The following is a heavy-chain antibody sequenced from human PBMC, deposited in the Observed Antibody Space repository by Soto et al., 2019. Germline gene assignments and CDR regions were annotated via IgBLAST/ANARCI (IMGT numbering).Heavy chain of an antibody. CDR3: ARGVARPEAFDIVVVPAAIYAFDI. CDR2: INPNSGGT. D-gene: IGHD2-2*02. Sequence: ASVKVSCKASGYTFTGYYMHWVRQAPGQGLEWMGWINPNSGGTHYAQRFQGWVTMTRDKSIRTAYMELSRLRSDVTAVYYCARGVARPEAFDIVVVPAAIYAFDIWGQGTMVTVSS. V-gene: IGHV1-2*04. CDR1: GYTFTGYY. J-gene: IGHJ3*02.